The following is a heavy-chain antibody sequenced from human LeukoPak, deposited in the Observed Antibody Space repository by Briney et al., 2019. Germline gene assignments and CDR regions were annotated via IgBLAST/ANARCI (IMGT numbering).Heavy chain of an antibody. D-gene: IGHD3/OR15-3a*01. Sequence: PSETLSLTCTVSGGSISSSTYFWGWIRQPPGKGLEWIGSIYYSGNTYYNASLKSQVSISIDTSKNQFSLRLTSVTAADTAVYYCARQTGSGLFILPGGQGTLVTVSS. CDR1: GGSISSSTYF. V-gene: IGHV4-39*01. J-gene: IGHJ4*02. CDR2: IYYSGNT. CDR3: ARQTGSGLFILP.